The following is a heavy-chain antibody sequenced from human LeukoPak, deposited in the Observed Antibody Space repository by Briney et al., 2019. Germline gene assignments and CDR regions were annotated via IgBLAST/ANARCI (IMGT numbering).Heavy chain of an antibody. CDR2: VNAGNGNT. V-gene: IGHV1-3*01. D-gene: IGHD5-24*01. CDR3: AREIDRDDYNRFFDY. CDR1: GYSFSTYT. J-gene: IGHJ4*02. Sequence: ASVKVSCKASGYSFSTYTMHWVRQAPGQRLGWMGWVNAGNGNTKYSQNFQGRVTITRDTSANTAYMEMSSLRSEDTAVYYCAREIDRDDYNRFFDYWGQGTLVSVSS.